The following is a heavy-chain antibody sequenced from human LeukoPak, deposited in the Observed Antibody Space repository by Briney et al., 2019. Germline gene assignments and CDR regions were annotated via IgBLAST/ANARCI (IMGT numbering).Heavy chain of an antibody. Sequence: ASVKVSCKASGYTFTSYGISWVRQAPGQGLEWMGWISAYNGNTNYAQKLQGRVTMTTDTSTSTAYMELRSLRSDDTAVYYCAREGNVLSQYYDFWSGYYTGDYWGQGTLVTVSS. J-gene: IGHJ4*02. V-gene: IGHV1-18*01. CDR1: GYTFTSYG. CDR2: ISAYNGNT. D-gene: IGHD3-3*01. CDR3: AREGNVLSQYYDFWSGYYTGDY.